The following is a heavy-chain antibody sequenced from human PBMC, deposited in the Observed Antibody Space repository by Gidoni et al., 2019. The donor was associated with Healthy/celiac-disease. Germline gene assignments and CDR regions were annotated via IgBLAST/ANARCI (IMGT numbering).Heavy chain of an antibody. V-gene: IGHV3-21*01. CDR1: GFTFSRYS. CDR2: ISSSSSYI. CDR3: ARDMGREDWAYYDFWSGYRGYYYYYMDV. J-gene: IGHJ6*03. D-gene: IGHD3-3*01. Sequence: EVQLVESGGGLVKPGGSLRLSCAASGFTFSRYSMNWVRTAPGKGLEWVSSISSSSSYIYYADAVKGRFTISRDNAKNSLYLQMNSLRAEDTAVYYCARDMGREDWAYYDFWSGYRGYYYYYMDVWGKGTTVTVSS.